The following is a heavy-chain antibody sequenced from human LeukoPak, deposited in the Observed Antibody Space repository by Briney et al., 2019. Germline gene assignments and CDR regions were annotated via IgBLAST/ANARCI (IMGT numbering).Heavy chain of an antibody. D-gene: IGHD5-24*01. J-gene: IGHJ2*01. V-gene: IGHV3-64*01. Sequence: GGSLRLSCAASGFTFSSYAMHWVRQAPGKRLEYVSAISNDGDSRYYATSVKGRFTVSRDNSENTLYLQMGSLRPEDMAVYYCARVNGYNYLDLWGRGTLVTVSS. CDR3: ARVNGYNYLDL. CDR1: GFTFSSYA. CDR2: ISNDGDSR.